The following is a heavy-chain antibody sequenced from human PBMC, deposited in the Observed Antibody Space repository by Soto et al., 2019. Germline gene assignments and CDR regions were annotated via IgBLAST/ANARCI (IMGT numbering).Heavy chain of an antibody. CDR2: IYYSGST. D-gene: IGHD3-22*01. CDR3: ARQYHSSGYWFDY. Sequence: SETLSLTCTVSGGSISSDFYYWTWIRQHPGKGLEWIGYIYYSGSTYYNPSLKSRITMSLDTSKNQFSLKLSSVTAADTAVFYCARQYHSSGYWFDYWGQGTLVTVSS. CDR1: GGSISSDFYY. J-gene: IGHJ4*02. V-gene: IGHV4-31*03.